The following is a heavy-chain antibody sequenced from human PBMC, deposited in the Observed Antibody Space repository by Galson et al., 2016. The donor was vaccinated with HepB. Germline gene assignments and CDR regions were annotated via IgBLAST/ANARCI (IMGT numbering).Heavy chain of an antibody. CDR3: ARDLYNVALDR. Sequence: SLRLSCAASGFSIYVMSWVRQAPGKGLEWVAVIWYDGSKEYYADSVKGRFTISRDMSNNTLFLHMTSLRAEDAAVYYCARDLYNVALDRWGQGTLVTVSS. CDR2: IWYDGSKE. D-gene: IGHD1-14*01. J-gene: IGHJ5*02. CDR1: GFSIYV. V-gene: IGHV3-33*08.